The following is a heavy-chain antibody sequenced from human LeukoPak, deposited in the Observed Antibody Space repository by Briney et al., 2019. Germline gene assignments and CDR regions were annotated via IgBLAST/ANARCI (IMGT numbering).Heavy chain of an antibody. V-gene: IGHV3-23*01. CDR2: ISGSGGST. CDR1: GFTFSSYA. Sequence: GGSLRLSCAASGFTFSSYAMSWVRQAPGKGLEWVSAISGSGGSTYYADSVKGRFTISRDNSKNTLYLQMNSLRADDTAVYYCAKAWDIVVVVAATDDYWGQGTLVTVSS. CDR3: AKAWDIVVVVAATDDY. D-gene: IGHD2-15*01. J-gene: IGHJ4*02.